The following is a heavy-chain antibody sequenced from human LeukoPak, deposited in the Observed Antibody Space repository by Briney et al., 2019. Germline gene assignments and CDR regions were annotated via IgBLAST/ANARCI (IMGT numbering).Heavy chain of an antibody. CDR2: MSGTGGTT. D-gene: IGHD2-15*01. CDR1: GFTFSSYA. V-gene: IGHV3-23*01. Sequence: PGGSLRLSCAASGFTFSSYAMSWVRQAPGKGLEWVSLMSGTGGTTYYTDSVKGRFTISKDNSRNTVYLQMNSLRVEDTAVYFCAKGSGDTFYSSSDYWGQGTLVTVSS. J-gene: IGHJ4*02. CDR3: AKGSGDTFYSSSDY.